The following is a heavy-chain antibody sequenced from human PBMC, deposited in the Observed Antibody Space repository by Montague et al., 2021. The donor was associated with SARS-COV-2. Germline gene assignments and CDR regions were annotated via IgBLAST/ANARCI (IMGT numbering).Heavy chain of an antibody. D-gene: IGHD3-9*01. Sequence: SETLSLTCSVSGDSIGSSHTYWGWIRQPPGKGLEWIGCVAYSGSTYYNPSLQRRATISVDTSKSQFSLKLNSVTAADTAVYYCARSQLYYDLLTGFSESYYFDYWGQGTLATVPS. CDR2: VAYSGST. CDR1: GDSIGSSHTY. J-gene: IGHJ4*02. CDR3: ARSQLYYDLLTGFSESYYFDY. V-gene: IGHV4-39*01.